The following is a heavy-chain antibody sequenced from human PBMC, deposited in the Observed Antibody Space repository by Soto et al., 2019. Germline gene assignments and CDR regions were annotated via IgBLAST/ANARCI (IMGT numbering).Heavy chain of an antibody. CDR2: IYYSGST. CDR1: GGSISSGDYY. Sequence: QVQLQESGPGLVKPSQTLSLTCTVSGGSISSGDYYWSWIRQHPGKGLEWIGYIYYSGSTYYNPSLKSRVTISVYTSKNQFSLKLSSVTAAYTSVYYCARWWSGSRQGFDPWGQGTLVTVSS. CDR3: ARWWSGSRQGFDP. J-gene: IGHJ5*02. D-gene: IGHD3-3*01. V-gene: IGHV4-31*03.